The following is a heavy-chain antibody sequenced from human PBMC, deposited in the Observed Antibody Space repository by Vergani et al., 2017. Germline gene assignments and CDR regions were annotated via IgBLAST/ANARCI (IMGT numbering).Heavy chain of an antibody. CDR2: INHSGST. D-gene: IGHD2-2*01. Sequence: QVQLQESGPGLVKPSETLSLTCTVSGGSLSSYYWSWIRQPPGKGLEWIGEINHSGSTNNNPSLKSRVTISVDTSKNQFSLKLSSVTAADTAVYYCARVDLYCSSTSCWLWGQGTLVTVSS. CDR3: ARVDLYCSSTSCWL. CDR1: GGSLSSYY. J-gene: IGHJ4*02. V-gene: IGHV4-59*08.